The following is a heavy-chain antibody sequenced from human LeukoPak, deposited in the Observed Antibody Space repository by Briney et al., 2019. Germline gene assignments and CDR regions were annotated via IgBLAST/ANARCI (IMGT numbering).Heavy chain of an antibody. CDR1: GGTFSSYA. J-gene: IGHJ6*03. D-gene: IGHD3-16*01. V-gene: IGHV1-69*06. Sequence: ASVKVSCKASGGTFSSYAISWVRQAPGQGLEWMGGIIPIFGTANYAQKFQGRVTITADKSTSTAYMELSSLRSEDTAVYYCASPGGEYDYYYYYYYMDVWGKGTTVTVSS. CDR3: ASPGGEYDYYYYYYYMDV. CDR2: IIPIFGTA.